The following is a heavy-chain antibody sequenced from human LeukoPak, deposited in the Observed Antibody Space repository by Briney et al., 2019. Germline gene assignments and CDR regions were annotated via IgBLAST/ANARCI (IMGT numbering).Heavy chain of an antibody. D-gene: IGHD2-15*01. Sequence: PGGSLRLSCAASGFTLSSYWMSWVRQAPGKGLEWVSAISRSGDSTYYVDSVKGRFTISRDNSKNTLYLQMNSLRAEDTAVYYCALYCSGGSCYSIGGAFDIWGQGTMVTVSS. V-gene: IGHV3-23*01. CDR2: ISRSGDST. CDR3: ALYCSGGSCYSIGGAFDI. J-gene: IGHJ3*02. CDR1: GFTLSSYW.